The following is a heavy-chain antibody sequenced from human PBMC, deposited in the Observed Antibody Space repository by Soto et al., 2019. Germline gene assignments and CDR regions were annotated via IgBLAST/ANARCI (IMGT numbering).Heavy chain of an antibody. J-gene: IGHJ4*02. CDR3: ATGGERRYYGYDY. Sequence: EVHLVESGGGLVKPGGSLRLSCTASGFTFNNAWMTWVRQAPGKGLEWVGRIKSKTEDEATDFAAPVKGRFTISRDDSRTSLYRQKWSLKTDDTGVYYCATGGERRYYGYDYWGQGTLVTVSS. D-gene: IGHD4-17*01. CDR1: GFTFNNAW. CDR2: IKSKTEDEAT. V-gene: IGHV3-15*01.